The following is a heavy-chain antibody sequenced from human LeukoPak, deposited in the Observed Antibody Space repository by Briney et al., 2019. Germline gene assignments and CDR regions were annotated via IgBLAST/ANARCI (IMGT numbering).Heavy chain of an antibody. CDR2: IYHSGST. CDR3: ARGPFHLIRYFDWLPRNFNY. D-gene: IGHD3-9*01. J-gene: IGHJ4*02. V-gene: IGHV4-38-2*02. CDR1: GYSISSGYY. Sequence: SETLSLTCTVSGYSISSGYYWGWIRQPPGKGLEWIGSIYHSGSTYYNPSLKSRVTISVDTSKNQFSLKLSSVTAADTAVYYCARGPFHLIRYFDWLPRNFNYWGQGTLVTVSS.